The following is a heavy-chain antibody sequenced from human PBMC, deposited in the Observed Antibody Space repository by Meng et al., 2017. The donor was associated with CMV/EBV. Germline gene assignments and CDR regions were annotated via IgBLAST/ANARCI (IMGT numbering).Heavy chain of an antibody. D-gene: IGHD3-10*01. J-gene: IGHJ3*02. CDR3: ARVMVRGVISAFDI. V-gene: IGHV4-30-4*08. CDR2: IYYSGST. Sequence: QGQLKEACPGLGKPSHTLPPPCTVPGGSISSGDYYWSWIRQPSGKGLEWIGYIYYSGSTYYNPSLKSRVTISVDTSKNQFSLKLSSVTAADTAVYYCARVMVRGVISAFDIWGQGTMVTVSS. CDR1: GGSISSGDYY.